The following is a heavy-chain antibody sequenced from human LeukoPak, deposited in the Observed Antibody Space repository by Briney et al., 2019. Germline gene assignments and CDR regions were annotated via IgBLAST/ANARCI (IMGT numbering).Heavy chain of an antibody. J-gene: IGHJ4*02. Sequence: GASVKVSCKASGYTFTNYTIHWVRQAPGQSLEWMGWINAGDDNTKYSQNFLDRVTITRDASASTAFIELSSLRSEDTAVYYCAIQHQLGQVGDSWGQGTLVTVSS. CDR2: INAGDDNT. D-gene: IGHD1/OR15-1a*01. V-gene: IGHV1-3*01. CDR3: AIQHQLGQVGDS. CDR1: GYTFTNYT.